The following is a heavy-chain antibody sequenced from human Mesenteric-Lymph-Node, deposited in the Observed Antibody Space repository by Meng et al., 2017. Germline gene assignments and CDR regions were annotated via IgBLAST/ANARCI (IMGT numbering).Heavy chain of an antibody. J-gene: IGHJ6*02. V-gene: IGHV1-69*13. D-gene: IGHD2-21*02. CDR1: GGTFSSYA. CDR2: IIPIFGTA. Sequence: SVKVSCKASGGTFSSYAISWVRQAPGQGLEWMGGIIPIFGTANYAQKFQGRVTITADESTSTAYMELSSLRSEDTAVYYCARDRKPVVVTAVYYYYYGMDVWGQGTTVTVSS. CDR3: ARDRKPVVVTAVYYYYYGMDV.